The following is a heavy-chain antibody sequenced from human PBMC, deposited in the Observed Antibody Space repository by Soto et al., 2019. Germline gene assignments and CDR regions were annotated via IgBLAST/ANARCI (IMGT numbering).Heavy chain of an antibody. V-gene: IGHV1-46*01. D-gene: IGHD2-2*01. CDR3: AFGRPTASSWLDP. Sequence: QEQLVQSGTEVKKPGASVRVSCKAFGYIFTTYNIHWLRQAPGQGLEWMGMINPSGGPTSYAEKFQGRVTMTSDTSTTTVYMELSGLTSEDTAVYYCAFGRPTASSWLDPWGQGTLVSVSS. CDR2: INPSGGPT. J-gene: IGHJ5*02. CDR1: GYIFTTYN.